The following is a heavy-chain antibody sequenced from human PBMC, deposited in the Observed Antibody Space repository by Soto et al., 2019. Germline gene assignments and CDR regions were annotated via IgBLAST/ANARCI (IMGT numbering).Heavy chain of an antibody. D-gene: IGHD4-17*01. J-gene: IGHJ4*02. CDR3: AKSPGAYYPITFDY. V-gene: IGHV3-23*01. CDR2: TRDSGGTI. CDR1: GFPFSSYA. Sequence: EVQLLESGGGLVQPGGSLRLSCAASGFPFSSYAMSWVRQAPGKGLEWVSATRDSGGTIYYADSVKGRFTISRDNSKSTLYLQMNSLRVEDTAIYYCAKSPGAYYPITFDYWGQGSLVAVSS.